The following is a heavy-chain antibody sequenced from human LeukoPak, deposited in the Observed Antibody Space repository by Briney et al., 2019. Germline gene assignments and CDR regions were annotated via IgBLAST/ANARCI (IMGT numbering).Heavy chain of an antibody. Sequence: QSGGSLRLSCAASGFTFSSYEMNWVRQAPGKGLEWVSYISSSGSTICYVDSVKGRFTISRDNAKNSLYLQMNSLRAEDTAVYYCARESSGYSSTVDYWGQGTLVTVSS. D-gene: IGHD5-18*01. CDR3: ARESSGYSSTVDY. J-gene: IGHJ4*02. V-gene: IGHV3-48*03. CDR2: ISSSGSTI. CDR1: GFTFSSYE.